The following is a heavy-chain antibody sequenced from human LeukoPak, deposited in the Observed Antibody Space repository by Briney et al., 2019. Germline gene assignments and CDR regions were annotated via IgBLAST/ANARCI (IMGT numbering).Heavy chain of an antibody. J-gene: IGHJ4*02. Sequence: ASVKVSCKASGYTFTSYGISWVRQAPGQGLEWMGWISAYNGNTNYAQKLQGRVTITTDTSTSTAYMELRSLRSDDTAVYYCASGPTIFGVVTQDYWGQGTLVTVSS. CDR2: ISAYNGNT. CDR3: ASGPTIFGVVTQDY. CDR1: GYTFTSYG. D-gene: IGHD3-3*01. V-gene: IGHV1-18*01.